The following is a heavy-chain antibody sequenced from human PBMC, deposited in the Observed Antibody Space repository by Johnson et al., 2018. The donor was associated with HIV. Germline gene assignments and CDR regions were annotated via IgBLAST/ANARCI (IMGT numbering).Heavy chain of an antibody. CDR3: TTAGGRDTIFGVANDAFDI. CDR1: GFTFDDYG. D-gene: IGHD3-3*01. J-gene: IGHJ3*02. Sequence: EQLVESGGGLVKPGGSLRLSCAASGFTFDDYGMSWVRQVPGQGLVWVSDINWTGGSTGYADSVKVRFTISRDNAKNSLYLQMNSLRAEDTALYYCTTAGGRDTIFGVANDAFDIWGQGTMVTVSS. V-gene: IGHV3-20*04. CDR2: INWTGGST.